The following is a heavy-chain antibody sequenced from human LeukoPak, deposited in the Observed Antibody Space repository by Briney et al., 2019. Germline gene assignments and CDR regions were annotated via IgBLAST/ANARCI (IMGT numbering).Heavy chain of an antibody. CDR3: ARERDYDTYIDY. D-gene: IGHD3-22*01. CDR1: GFRVSSNH. Sequence: GGSLRLSCAVSGFRVSSNHMTWVRQAPGKGLEWVSLIYTGDVTYYADSVKGRFTISTDNSKSILYLQMDSLTAEDTALYYCARERDYDTYIDYWGQGTLVTVSS. CDR2: IYTGDVT. J-gene: IGHJ4*02. V-gene: IGHV3-53*01.